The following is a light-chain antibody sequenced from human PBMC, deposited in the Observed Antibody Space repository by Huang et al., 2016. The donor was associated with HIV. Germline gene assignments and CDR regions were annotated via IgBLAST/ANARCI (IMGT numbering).Light chain of an antibody. V-gene: IGKV3-15*01. Sequence: EIVMTQSPATLSVSPGERATLSCRASQTVNSNLAWYQHKPGQAPRHLIYGASTRATGVPGRFSGRGSGTKFTLTISSRQSEDFEVYYCQQYNNWLAFGQGTKVEIK. J-gene: IGKJ1*01. CDR1: QTVNSN. CDR2: GAS. CDR3: QQYNNWLA.